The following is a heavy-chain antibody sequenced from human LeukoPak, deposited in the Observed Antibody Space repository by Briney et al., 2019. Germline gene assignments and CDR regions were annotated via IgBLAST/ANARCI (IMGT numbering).Heavy chain of an antibody. J-gene: IGHJ5*02. CDR2: ISGSGGST. D-gene: IGHD3-10*01. CDR3: AKDIQYYYGSGSYYNL. CDR1: GFTFSSYA. Sequence: GGSLRLSCAASGFTFSSYAMSWVRQAPGKGLEWVSAISGSGGSTYYADSVKGRFTISRDNSKNTLYLQMNSLRAEDTAVYYCAKDIQYYYGSGSYYNLWGQGALVTVSS. V-gene: IGHV3-23*01.